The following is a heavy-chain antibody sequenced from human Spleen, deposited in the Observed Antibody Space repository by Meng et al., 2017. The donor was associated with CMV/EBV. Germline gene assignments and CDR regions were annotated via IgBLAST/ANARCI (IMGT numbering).Heavy chain of an antibody. CDR3: ARLDYSSSSCAY. D-gene: IGHD6-6*01. J-gene: IGHJ4*02. CDR2: ISAYNGNT. CDR1: GYSFTSYS. Sequence: ASVKVSCKASGYSFTSYSISWVRQAPGQGLEWMGWISAYNGNTNYAQKVQGRVTMTADTSTTTAYMRLRSLRSDDTAIYYCARLDYSSSSCAYWGQGTLVTVSS. V-gene: IGHV1-18*01.